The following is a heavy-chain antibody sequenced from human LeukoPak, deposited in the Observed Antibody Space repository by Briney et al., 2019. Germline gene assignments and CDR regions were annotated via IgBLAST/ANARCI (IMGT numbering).Heavy chain of an antibody. CDR1: GSSFTSYW. V-gene: IGHV5-51*01. D-gene: IGHD6-19*01. J-gene: IGHJ4*02. CDR2: IYHGDSAT. CDR3: ARQYVSSGWYSPFDY. Sequence: PGESLKSSCKASGSSFTSYWIGWGRQLPGKGLGWMGIIYHGDSATSYSPFFQGQVTISADKSISTAYLQWSSLKASDTAMYYCARQYVSSGWYSPFDYWGQGTLVTVSS.